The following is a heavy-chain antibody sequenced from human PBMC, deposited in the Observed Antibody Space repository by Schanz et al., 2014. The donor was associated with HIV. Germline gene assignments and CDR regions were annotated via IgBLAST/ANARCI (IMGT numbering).Heavy chain of an antibody. CDR3: ARVSGWSSFDY. J-gene: IGHJ4*02. V-gene: IGHV1-69*06. CDR2: IIPIFGTT. Sequence: QVQLVQSGAEVKKPGSSVKVSCKASGGTFSSYAISWVRQAPGQGLEWMGGIIPIFGTTNYAQKFQGRVTMTRDTSTSTLYMELSSLRSEATALYYCARVSGWSSFDYWGQGTLVIVSS. CDR1: GGTFSSYA. D-gene: IGHD6-13*01.